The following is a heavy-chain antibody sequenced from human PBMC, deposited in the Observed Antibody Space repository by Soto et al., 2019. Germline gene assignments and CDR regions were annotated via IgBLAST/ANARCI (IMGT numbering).Heavy chain of an antibody. J-gene: IGHJ4*01. Sequence: GASLKISCNTSGYSFTSYWIGWVSQMPGKGSELMGNIYPYECDTRYSPSFQGQVTISADTSIPTAYLQWSGLRASDTAMYFCARHLVGSTRGNFDYWGQGTLVTVSS. CDR3: ARHLVGSTRGNFDY. CDR1: GYSFTSYW. D-gene: IGHD2-2*01. V-gene: IGHV5-51*01. CDR2: IYPYECDT.